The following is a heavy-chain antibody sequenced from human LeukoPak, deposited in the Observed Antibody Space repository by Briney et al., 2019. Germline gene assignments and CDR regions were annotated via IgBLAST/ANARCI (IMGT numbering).Heavy chain of an antibody. CDR3: ARRAGATYGYFDY. V-gene: IGHV4-39*01. CDR2: IYYNGNT. D-gene: IGHD1-26*01. CDR1: GGCISSSSYY. J-gene: IGHJ4*02. Sequence: SETLSLTCTVSGGCISSSSYYWCWIRQPPGKGLEWIGSIYYNGNTYYNPSLKSRVSISVDTSKNQFSLKLSSVTAADTAVYYCARRAGATYGYFDYWGQGTLVTVSS.